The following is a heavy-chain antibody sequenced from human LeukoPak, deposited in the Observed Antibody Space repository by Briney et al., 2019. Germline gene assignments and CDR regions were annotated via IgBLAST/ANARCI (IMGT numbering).Heavy chain of an antibody. CDR1: GFTFSTYA. J-gene: IGHJ6*02. D-gene: IGHD2-2*01. V-gene: IGHV3-23*01. CDR3: AKDPDCSSTSCSPSRMDV. Sequence: GGSLRLSCAASGFTFSTYAMSWVRQAPGKGLEWVSAISGSGTGTYYADSVKGRFTISRDNSKNTLYLQMNSLRAEDTAVYYCAKDPDCSSTSCSPSRMDVWGQGTTVTVSS. CDR2: ISGSGTGT.